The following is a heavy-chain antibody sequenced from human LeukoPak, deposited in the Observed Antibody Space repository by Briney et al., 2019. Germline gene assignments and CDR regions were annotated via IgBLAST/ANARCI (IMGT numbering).Heavy chain of an antibody. CDR1: GGSISSYY. Sequence: PSETLSLTCTVSGGSISSYYWSWIRQPPGKGLEWIGYIYYSGSTNYNPSLKSRATISVDTSKNQFSLKLSSVTAADTAVYYCARWGGRQFDYWGQGTLVTVSS. D-gene: IGHD3-10*01. J-gene: IGHJ4*02. CDR3: ARWGGRQFDY. CDR2: IYYSGST. V-gene: IGHV4-59*01.